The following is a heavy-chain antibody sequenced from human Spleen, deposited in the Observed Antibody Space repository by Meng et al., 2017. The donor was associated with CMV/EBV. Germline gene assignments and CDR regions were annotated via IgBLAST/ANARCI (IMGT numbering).Heavy chain of an antibody. CDR1: GGTFSSYA. J-gene: IGHJ4*02. CDR3: ARDSPGWLGFGY. CDR2: IIPIFGTA. Sequence: QVQLVEVGAGVEKPGSSGKVSCKASGGTFSSYAISWVRQAPGQGLEWMGGIIPIFGTANYAQKFQGRVTITADESTSTAYMELSSLRSEDTAVYYCARDSPGWLGFGYWGQGTLVTVSS. V-gene: IGHV1-69*12. D-gene: IGHD3-22*01.